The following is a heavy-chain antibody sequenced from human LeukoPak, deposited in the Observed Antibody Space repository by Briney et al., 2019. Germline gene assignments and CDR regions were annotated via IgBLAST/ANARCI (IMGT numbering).Heavy chain of an antibody. Sequence: PGASVKVSCKASGGTFSSYAISWVRQAPGQGLEWMGGIIPIFGTANYAQKFQGRVTITADESTSTAYMELSSLRSEDTAVYYCAHNKNTVTTLYYFDYWGQGTLVTVSS. D-gene: IGHD4-17*01. J-gene: IGHJ4*02. CDR1: GGTFSSYA. CDR2: IIPIFGTA. V-gene: IGHV1-69*13. CDR3: AHNKNTVTTLYYFDY.